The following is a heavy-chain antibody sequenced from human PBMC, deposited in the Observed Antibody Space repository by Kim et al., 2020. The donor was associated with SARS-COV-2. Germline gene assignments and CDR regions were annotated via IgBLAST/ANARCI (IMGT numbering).Heavy chain of an antibody. V-gene: IGHV4-31*03. CDR1: GGSISSGGYY. Sequence: SETLSLTCTVSGGSISSGGYYWSWIRQHPGMGLEWIGYIYYSGSTYDNPSLKSRVTISVDTSKNQFSLKLSSVTAADTAVYYCASQLVAWDYYYGMDVWGQGTTVTVSS. J-gene: IGHJ6*02. CDR3: ASQLVAWDYYYGMDV. D-gene: IGHD6-13*01. CDR2: IYYSGST.